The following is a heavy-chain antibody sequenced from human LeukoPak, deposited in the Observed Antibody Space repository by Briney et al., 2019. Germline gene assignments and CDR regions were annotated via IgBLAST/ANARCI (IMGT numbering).Heavy chain of an antibody. CDR1: GGSISSGGYY. J-gene: IGHJ4*02. CDR3: ARGQEEWEVLQRAVHFDF. V-gene: IGHV4-30-2*01. Sequence: KPSQTLSLTCTVSGGSISSGGYYWSWIRQPPGKGLEWIGEINHFGSTTYNPSLKSRVTISVDTSKNQFSLKLRSVTAADTAVYYCARGQEEWEVLQRAVHFDFWGQGNLVTVSS. CDR2: INHFGST. D-gene: IGHD1-26*01.